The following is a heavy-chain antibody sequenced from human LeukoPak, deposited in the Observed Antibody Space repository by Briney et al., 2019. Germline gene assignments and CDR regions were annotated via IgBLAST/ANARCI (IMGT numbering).Heavy chain of an antibody. V-gene: IGHV3-33*01. D-gene: IGHD3-22*01. CDR3: ARDYYDSSGYRADAFDI. CDR1: GFTFSSYG. CDR2: IWYDGTNK. J-gene: IGHJ3*02. Sequence: GGSLRLSCAASGFTFSSYGMHWVRQAPGKGLEWVAVIWYDGTNKYYAGSVKGRFTISRDNSKNTLYLQMNSLRAEDTAVYYCARDYYDSSGYRADAFDIWGQGTMVIVSS.